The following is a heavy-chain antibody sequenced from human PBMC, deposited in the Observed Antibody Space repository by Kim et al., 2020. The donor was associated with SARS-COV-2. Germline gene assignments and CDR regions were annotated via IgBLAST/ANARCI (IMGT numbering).Heavy chain of an antibody. CDR3: ARDEFSSSWRLIDY. CDR2: ISSSSSYI. D-gene: IGHD6-13*01. V-gene: IGHV3-21*01. J-gene: IGHJ4*02. CDR1: GFTFSSYS. Sequence: GGSLRLSCAASGFTFSSYSMNWVRQAPGKGLEWVSSISSSSSYIYYADSVKGRFTISRDNAKNSLYLQMNSLRAEDTAVYYCARDEFSSSWRLIDYWGQGTLVTVSS.